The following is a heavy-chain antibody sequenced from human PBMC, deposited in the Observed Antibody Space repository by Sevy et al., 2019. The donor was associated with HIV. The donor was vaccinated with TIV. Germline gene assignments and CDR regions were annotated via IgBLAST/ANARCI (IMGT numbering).Heavy chain of an antibody. CDR3: ATGGSIAVAGTGIYYFDY. V-gene: IGHV1-24*01. D-gene: IGHD6-19*01. Sequence: GESLKISCKVSGYTLTELSMHWVRQAPGKGLEWMGGFDPEDGETIYAQKFQGRVTMTEDTSTDTAYMELSSLRSEDTAVYYCATGGSIAVAGTGIYYFDYWGQGTLVTVSS. CDR1: GYTLTELS. CDR2: FDPEDGET. J-gene: IGHJ4*02.